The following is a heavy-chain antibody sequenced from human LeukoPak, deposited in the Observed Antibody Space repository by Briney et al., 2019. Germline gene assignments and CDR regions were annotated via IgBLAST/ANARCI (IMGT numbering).Heavy chain of an antibody. V-gene: IGHV3-23*01. CDR2: ISGSGGST. CDR3: ARDNGGLYQSRDYYYMDV. CDR1: GFTFSSYA. J-gene: IGHJ6*03. D-gene: IGHD3-10*01. Sequence: GGSLRLSCAASGFTFSSYAMSWVRQAPGKGLEWVSAISGSGGSTYYADSVKGRFTISRDNAKKSLSLQMNSLRAEDTAVYYCARDNGGLYQSRDYYYMDVWGKGTTVTVSS.